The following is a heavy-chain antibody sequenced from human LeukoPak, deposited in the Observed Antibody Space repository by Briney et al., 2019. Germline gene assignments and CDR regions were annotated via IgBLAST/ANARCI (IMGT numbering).Heavy chain of an antibody. D-gene: IGHD3-22*01. CDR1: GIIFGSHG. CDR2: IRPNGDRT. Sequence: GGSLRLSCAASGIIFGSHGMAWVRQAPGKGLEWVSSIRPNGDRTFYADFVKGRFTISRDNSKNTVSLHMNSLRAEDSAIYYCAKQTRYDSPAGGRGFDYWGQGTLVTVSS. J-gene: IGHJ4*02. V-gene: IGHV3-23*01. CDR3: AKQTRYDSPAGGRGFDY.